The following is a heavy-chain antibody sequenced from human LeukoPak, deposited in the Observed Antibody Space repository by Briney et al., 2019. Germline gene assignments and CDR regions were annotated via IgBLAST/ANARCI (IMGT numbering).Heavy chain of an antibody. CDR1: GFTFDDYA. CDR2: ISSSGSTI. D-gene: IGHD3-10*01. V-gene: IGHV3-48*03. J-gene: IGHJ4*02. Sequence: PGGSLRLSCAASGFTFDDYAMHWVRQAPGKGLEWVSYISSSGSTIYYADSVKGRFTISRDNAKNSLYLQMNSLRAEDTAVYYCARDTYSGSDYWGQGTLVTVSS. CDR3: ARDTYSGSDY.